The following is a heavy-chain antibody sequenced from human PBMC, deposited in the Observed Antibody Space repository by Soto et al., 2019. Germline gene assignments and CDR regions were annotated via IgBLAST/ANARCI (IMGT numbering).Heavy chain of an antibody. D-gene: IGHD3-3*01. CDR2: IIPILGIA. CDR1: GGTFSSYT. Sequence: GASVKVSCKASGGTFSSYTISWVRQAPGQVLEWMGRIIPILGIANYAQKFQGRVTITADKSTSTAYMELSSLRSEDTAVYYCARDRVAITIFGVVPYNWFDPWGQGTLVTVSS. V-gene: IGHV1-69*04. CDR3: ARDRVAITIFGVVPYNWFDP. J-gene: IGHJ5*02.